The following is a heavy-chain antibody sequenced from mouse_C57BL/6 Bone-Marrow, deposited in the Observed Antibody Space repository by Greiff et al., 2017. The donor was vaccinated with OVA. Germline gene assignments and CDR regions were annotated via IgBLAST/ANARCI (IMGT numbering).Heavy chain of an antibody. CDR3: ARRGDYGRSYAVDY. V-gene: IGHV5-15*01. Sequence: EVQLVESGGGLVQPGGSLKLSCAASGFTFSDYGMAWVRQAPRQGPEWVAFISNLAYSIYYADTVTGRFTLSRENAKNTLYLELSSLRSEDTAMYYCARRGDYGRSYAVDYWGQGTSVTVSS. D-gene: IGHD1-1*01. CDR1: GFTFSDYG. J-gene: IGHJ4*01. CDR2: ISNLAYSI.